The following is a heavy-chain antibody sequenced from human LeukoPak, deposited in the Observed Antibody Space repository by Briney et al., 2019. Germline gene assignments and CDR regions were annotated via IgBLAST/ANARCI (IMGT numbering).Heavy chain of an antibody. J-gene: IGHJ4*02. CDR2: ISGSGGST. Sequence: GGSLRLSCAASGFTFSSYAMSWVRQAPGKGLEWVSAISGSGGSTYYADSVKGRFTISRDNSKNTLYLQMNCLRAEDTAVYYCAKKSRYQEYYFDYWGQGTLVTVSS. CDR1: GFTFSSYA. D-gene: IGHD2-2*01. V-gene: IGHV3-23*01. CDR3: AKKSRYQEYYFDY.